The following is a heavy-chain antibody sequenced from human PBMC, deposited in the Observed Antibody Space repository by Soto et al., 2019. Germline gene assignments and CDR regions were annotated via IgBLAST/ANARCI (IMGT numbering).Heavy chain of an antibody. D-gene: IGHD1-26*01. V-gene: IGHV4-31*03. CDR1: GGSISSVGYY. CDR2: IYYSGST. CDR3: ARNREATPCYFDY. J-gene: IGHJ4*02. Sequence: PSETLSLTCTVSGGSISSVGYYWSWIRQHPGKGLEWIGYIYYSGSTYYNPSLKSRVTISVDTSKNQFSLKLSSVTAADTAVYYCARNREATPCYFDYWGQGTLVTVSS.